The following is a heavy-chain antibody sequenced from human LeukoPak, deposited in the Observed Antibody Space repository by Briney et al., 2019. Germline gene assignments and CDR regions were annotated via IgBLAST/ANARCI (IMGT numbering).Heavy chain of an antibody. CDR1: GGSISSYY. CDR3: ARQDSSGYFNWFDP. D-gene: IGHD3-22*01. Sequence: SETLSLTCTVSGGSISSYYWTWIRQPPGKGLEWIGYIYYSGSTDYNPSLKSRVTISVDTSKIQFSLKLSSVTAADTAVYYCARQDSSGYFNWFDPWGQGTLVTVSS. J-gene: IGHJ5*02. CDR2: IYYSGST. V-gene: IGHV4-59*01.